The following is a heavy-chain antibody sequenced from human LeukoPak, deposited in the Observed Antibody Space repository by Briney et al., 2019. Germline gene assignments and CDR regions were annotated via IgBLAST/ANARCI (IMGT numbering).Heavy chain of an antibody. CDR1: GGSISGYY. V-gene: IGHV4-4*07. J-gene: IGHJ6*03. D-gene: IGHD5-18*01. CDR2: IYTSGST. Sequence: SETLSLTCTVSGGSISGYYWSWIRQPAGKGLEWIGRIYTSGSTNYNPSLKSRVTMSVDTSKNQFSLKLSSVTAEDTAVYYCARVFLEQLWFYYYYYYYMDVWGKGTTVTVSS. CDR3: ARVFLEQLWFYYYYYYYMDV.